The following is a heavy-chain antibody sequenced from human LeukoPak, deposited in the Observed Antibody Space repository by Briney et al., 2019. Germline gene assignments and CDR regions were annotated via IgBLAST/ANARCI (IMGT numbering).Heavy chain of an antibody. CDR3: ARGLTMVRGVPSPFDY. Sequence: PSETLSLTCTVSGGSISSSSYYWGWLRQPPGKGLEWVGSIYYSGSNYYNPSLKSRVTISVDKYKKQCSQKQSFVTAADTAVYYCARGLTMVRGVPSPFDYWGQGTLVTVSS. CDR2: IYYSGSN. D-gene: IGHD3-10*01. J-gene: IGHJ4*02. V-gene: IGHV4-39*01. CDR1: GGSISSSSYY.